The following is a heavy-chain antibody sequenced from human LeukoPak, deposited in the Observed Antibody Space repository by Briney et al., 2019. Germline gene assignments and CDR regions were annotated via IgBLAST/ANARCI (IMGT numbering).Heavy chain of an antibody. V-gene: IGHV3-30*03. CDR3: ARENGWSYCDY. CDR2: ISYDGSKK. Sequence: GGALRLSCAASGFTFSSNGMHWVRQVPGKGLEWVAVISYDGSKKYYTDSVKGRFTISRDNSKNTPYLQMNSLRAEDTAMYYCARENGWSYCDYWGQGTLVTVSS. CDR1: GFTFSSNG. D-gene: IGHD6-19*01. J-gene: IGHJ4*02.